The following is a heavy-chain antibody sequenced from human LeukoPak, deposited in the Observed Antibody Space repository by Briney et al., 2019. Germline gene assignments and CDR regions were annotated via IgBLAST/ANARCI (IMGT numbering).Heavy chain of an antibody. CDR1: GGSISSYY. Sequence: SETLSLTCTVSGGSISSYYWSWIRQPPGKGLEWIGYIYNSGSTNYNPSLKSRVTISVDTSKNQLSLKLSSVTAADTAVYYCARERDYWGSAAYFDYWGQGTLVTVSP. CDR3: ARERDYWGSAAYFDY. J-gene: IGHJ4*02. D-gene: IGHD7-27*01. V-gene: IGHV4-59*01. CDR2: IYNSGST.